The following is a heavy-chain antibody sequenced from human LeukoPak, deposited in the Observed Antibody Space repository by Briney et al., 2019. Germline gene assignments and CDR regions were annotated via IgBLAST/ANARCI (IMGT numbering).Heavy chain of an antibody. CDR3: AGDSGGDDALDI. CDR2: LFTGGSR. Sequence: GGSLRLSCDASGFLVSSKYMNWVRQTPGRGLEWVSILFTGGSRYYADSVQGRFTISRDNSKNTLYLLMNSLRVEDTAVYYCAGDSGGDDALDIWGQGTLVTVSS. CDR1: GFLVSSKY. V-gene: IGHV3-66*01. D-gene: IGHD3-10*01. J-gene: IGHJ3*02.